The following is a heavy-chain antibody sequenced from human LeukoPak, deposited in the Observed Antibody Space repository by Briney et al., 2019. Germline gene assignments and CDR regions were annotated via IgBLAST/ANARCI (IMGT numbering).Heavy chain of an antibody. CDR2: ISGSGGST. CDR1: GFTFSSYA. J-gene: IGHJ4*02. D-gene: IGHD1-1*01. CDR3: AKDHYRGKLERSSDY. Sequence: GGSLRLSCAASGFTFSSYAMSWVRQAPGKGLGWVSAISGSGGSTYYADSVKGRFTISRDNSKNTLYLQMNSLRAEDTAVYYCAKDHYRGKLERSSDYWGQGTLVTVSS. V-gene: IGHV3-23*01.